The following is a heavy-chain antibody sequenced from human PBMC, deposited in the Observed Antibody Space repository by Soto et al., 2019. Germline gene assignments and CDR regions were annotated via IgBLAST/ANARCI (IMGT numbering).Heavy chain of an antibody. CDR1: GLILRNYW. V-gene: IGHV3-7*03. CDR2: IKEDGSEK. J-gene: IGHJ5*02. CDR3: ARYRSLDP. Sequence: GGSLRLSCADSGLILRNYWMSWVRQAPGMGLQWVASIKEDGSEKYYVDPVKGRFTISRENAKNSLYLQMNSLRAEDTAVYYCARYRSLDPWGQGILVTVSS. D-gene: IGHD3-16*02.